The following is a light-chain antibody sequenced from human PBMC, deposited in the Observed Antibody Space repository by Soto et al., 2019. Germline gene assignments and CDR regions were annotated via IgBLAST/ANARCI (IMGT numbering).Light chain of an antibody. V-gene: IGKV3-20*01. CDR1: QSVSSSY. Sequence: EIVLTQSPGTLSLSPGERATLSCRASQSVSSSYLAWYQQKPGQAPRLLIYGASSRATGIPDTFSGSGSGTDFTLTISRLEPEDFAVYYCQQYGTSPWTFDQGTNIEIK. CDR2: GAS. J-gene: IGKJ1*01. CDR3: QQYGTSPWT.